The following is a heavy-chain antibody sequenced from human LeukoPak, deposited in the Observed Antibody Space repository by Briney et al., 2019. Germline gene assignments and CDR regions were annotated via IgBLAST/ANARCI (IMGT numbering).Heavy chain of an antibody. CDR2: FFTDDTT. D-gene: IGHD5-24*01. Sequence: GGSLRLSCAASGLTVSGNCMNWVRQAPGKGLEWVAAFFTDDTTSYGDSVKGRFTISRDNSKNTLYLQMNSLRAEDTAVYYCARDVDNDVEAFLDYWGQGTLVSVSS. CDR1: GLTVSGNC. V-gene: IGHV3-66*01. CDR3: ARDVDNDVEAFLDY. J-gene: IGHJ4*02.